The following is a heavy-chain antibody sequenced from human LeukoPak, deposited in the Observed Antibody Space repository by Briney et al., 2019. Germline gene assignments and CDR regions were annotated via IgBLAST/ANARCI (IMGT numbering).Heavy chain of an antibody. V-gene: IGHV4-59*01. D-gene: IGHD3-22*01. CDR1: GGSIRSDY. J-gene: IGHJ4*02. Sequence: TSETLSLTCTVSGGSIRSDYWSWIRRPPGKGLEWIGYIYYRGSTNYNPSLKSRVTISVDTPKNQFSLKLSSVTAADTAVYYCARLSGYSSGHYYSDYWGQGTLVTVSS. CDR3: ARLSGYSSGHYYSDY. CDR2: IYYRGST.